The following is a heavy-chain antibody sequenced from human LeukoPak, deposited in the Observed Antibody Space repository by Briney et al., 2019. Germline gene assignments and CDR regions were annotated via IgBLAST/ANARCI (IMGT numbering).Heavy chain of an antibody. V-gene: IGHV4-39*07. Sequence: PSETLSLTCTVSGGSISSIDSYWGWIRQPPGKGLEWIGRVYYRGSTLFNPSLKSRVSLSVDTSKNQFSLKMTSMSAADTAVYYCARLGVGDYYDSSGPNNWLDPWGQGTLVTVSS. CDR1: GGSISSIDSY. D-gene: IGHD3-22*01. CDR3: ARLGVGDYYDSSGPNNWLDP. CDR2: VYYRGST. J-gene: IGHJ5*02.